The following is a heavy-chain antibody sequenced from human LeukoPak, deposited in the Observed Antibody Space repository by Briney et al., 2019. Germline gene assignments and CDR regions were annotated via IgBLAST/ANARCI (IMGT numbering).Heavy chain of an antibody. D-gene: IGHD3-10*01. J-gene: IGHJ6*03. V-gene: IGHV4-34*01. CDR2: INHSGST. CDR1: VGSFSGYY. Sequence: SETLSLTCAVHVGSFSGYYWSWIRQPPGKGLEWIGEINHSGSTNYNSCLKSRVTISVDTSKNQFSLKLSSVTAADTAVYYCARGYYGSGSHCCHMDVWGKGTTITVS. CDR3: ARGYYGSGSHCCHMDV.